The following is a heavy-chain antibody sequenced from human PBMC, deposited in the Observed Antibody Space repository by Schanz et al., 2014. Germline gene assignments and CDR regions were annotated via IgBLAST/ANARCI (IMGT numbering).Heavy chain of an antibody. V-gene: IGHV3-11*01. CDR3: AKGRFGELSAFDI. D-gene: IGHD3-10*01. Sequence: QVQLVESGGGLVKPGGSLRLSCAASGFIFSDYYMAWIRQAPGKGPEYVSYISSGGTTTYHSDSVKGRFTISRDNSKNTLYLQMNSLRAEDTAVYYCAKGRFGELSAFDIWGQGTMVTVSS. CDR1: GFIFSDYY. J-gene: IGHJ3*02. CDR2: ISSGGTTT.